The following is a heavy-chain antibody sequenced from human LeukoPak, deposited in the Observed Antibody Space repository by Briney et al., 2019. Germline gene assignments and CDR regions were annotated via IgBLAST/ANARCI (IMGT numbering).Heavy chain of an antibody. CDR1: GFTFNIYS. V-gene: IGHV3-53*01. Sequence: GGSLRLSCAASGFTFNIYSMNWVRQAPGKGLEWVSIIYSGGSTYYADSVKGRFTISRDNSKNTLYLQMNSLRAEDTAVYYCASGSSGWYDYWGQGTLVTVSS. CDR3: ASGSSGWYDY. CDR2: IYSGGST. J-gene: IGHJ4*02. D-gene: IGHD6-19*01.